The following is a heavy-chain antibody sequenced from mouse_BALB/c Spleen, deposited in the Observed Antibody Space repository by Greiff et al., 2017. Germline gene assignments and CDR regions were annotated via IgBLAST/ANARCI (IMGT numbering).Heavy chain of an antibody. D-gene: IGHD1-1*01. CDR2: ISSGGST. Sequence: EVKLVESGGGLVKPGGSLKLSCAASGFTFSSYAMSWVRQTPEKRLEWVASISSGGSTYYPDSVKGRFTISRDNARNILYLQMSSLRSEDTAMYYCARDAYYYGSSGLGAMDYWGQGTSVTVSS. V-gene: IGHV5-6-5*01. CDR3: ARDAYYYGSSGLGAMDY. J-gene: IGHJ4*01. CDR1: GFTFSSYA.